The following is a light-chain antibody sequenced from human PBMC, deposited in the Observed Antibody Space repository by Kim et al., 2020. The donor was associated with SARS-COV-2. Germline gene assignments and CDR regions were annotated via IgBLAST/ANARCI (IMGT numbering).Light chain of an antibody. CDR1: DNGSKS. CDR3: QVWDSSDDHRVV. Sequence: PGTTARITCGGTDNGSKSVHWYQQKPGQAPVLVISYDSVRPSGIPERFSGSNSRNTATVTISRVEAGDEADYYCQVWDSSDDHRVVFGGGTQLTVL. V-gene: IGLV3-21*04. CDR2: YDS. J-gene: IGLJ2*01.